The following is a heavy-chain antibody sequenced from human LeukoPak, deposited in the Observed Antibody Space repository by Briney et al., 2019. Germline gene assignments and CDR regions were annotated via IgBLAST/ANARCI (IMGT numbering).Heavy chain of an antibody. J-gene: IGHJ4*02. V-gene: IGHV3-21*01. Sequence: GGSLRLSCAASGFTFSSYSMNWVRQAPGKGLEWVSSISSSSSYIYYADSVKGRFTISRDNAKNSLYLQMNSLRAEDTAVYCCARDLVGANDYWGQGTLVTVSS. CDR1: GFTFSSYS. D-gene: IGHD1-26*01. CDR2: ISSSSSYI. CDR3: ARDLVGANDY.